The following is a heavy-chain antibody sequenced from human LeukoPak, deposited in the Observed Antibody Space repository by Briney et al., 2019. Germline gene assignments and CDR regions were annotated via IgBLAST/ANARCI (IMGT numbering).Heavy chain of an antibody. J-gene: IGHJ1*01. Sequence: GSLRPSCAASGITFKYAWMALVPQASGKGVEWVGRIRSKSDGGTTYYAAPVKGRFTISRDDSKNTLYLQMNSLKIEDTALYYCTTDLRLWGQGTLVTVSS. CDR1: GITFKYAW. CDR2: IRSKSDGGTT. CDR3: TTDLRL. V-gene: IGHV3-15*01. D-gene: IGHD3-16*01.